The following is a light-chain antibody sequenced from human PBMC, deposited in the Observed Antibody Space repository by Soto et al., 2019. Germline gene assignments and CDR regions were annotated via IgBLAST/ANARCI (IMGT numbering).Light chain of an antibody. V-gene: IGLV4-69*01. CDR3: QTWGTGLLV. J-gene: IGLJ2*01. Sequence: QLVLTQSPSASASLGASVKLTCTLSSGHSSYAIAWHQQQPEKGPRYLMKLSSDGSHSKGDGIPDRFSGSSSGAERYLTISSLQSEDEADYYCQTWGTGLLVFGGGTKLTVL. CDR1: SGHSSYA. CDR2: LSSDGSH.